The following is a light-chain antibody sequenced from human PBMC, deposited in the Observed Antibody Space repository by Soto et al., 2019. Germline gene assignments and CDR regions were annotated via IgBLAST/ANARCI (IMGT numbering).Light chain of an antibody. Sequence: EIVLTQSPGTLSLSPGERATLSCMASQSVSNNYLAWYQQTPGQAPRLLIYGASSRATGIPARSSGSGSGTEFTLTISSLQSEDFAVYYCQQYSNWPQTFGQGTKVDIK. CDR2: GAS. CDR3: QQYSNWPQT. CDR1: QSVSNN. J-gene: IGKJ1*01. V-gene: IGKV3D-15*01.